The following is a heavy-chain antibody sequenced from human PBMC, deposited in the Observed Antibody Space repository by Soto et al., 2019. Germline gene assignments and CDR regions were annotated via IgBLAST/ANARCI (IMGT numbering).Heavy chain of an antibody. Sequence: QVQLVESGGGVVQHGRSLRLSCAASGFTFSSYAMHWVRQAPGKGLEWVAVISYDGSNKYYADSVKGRFTISRDNSKNTLYLQMNSLRAEDTAVYYCASPPITTIDYWGQGTLVTVSS. V-gene: IGHV3-30-3*01. CDR3: ASPPITTIDY. J-gene: IGHJ4*02. D-gene: IGHD3-10*01. CDR1: GFTFSSYA. CDR2: ISYDGSNK.